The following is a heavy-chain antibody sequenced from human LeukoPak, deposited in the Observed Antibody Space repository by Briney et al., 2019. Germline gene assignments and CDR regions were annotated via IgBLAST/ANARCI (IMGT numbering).Heavy chain of an antibody. J-gene: IGHJ4*02. Sequence: GGSLRLSCAASGFTVSSHWMHWVRQAPGKGLVWVSRIYGDTYYADSVKGRFTISRDNAKNSLYLQMNSLRAEDTAVYYCARDSYDSSGYLPMDYWGQGTLVTVSS. CDR2: IYGDT. CDR1: GFTVSSHW. D-gene: IGHD3-22*01. V-gene: IGHV3-74*01. CDR3: ARDSYDSSGYLPMDY.